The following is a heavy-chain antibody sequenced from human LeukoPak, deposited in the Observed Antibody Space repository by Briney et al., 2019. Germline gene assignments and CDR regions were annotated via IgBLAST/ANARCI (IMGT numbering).Heavy chain of an antibody. CDR2: IYHSGRT. CDR1: GYSISSGFN. Sequence: KPSETLSLNCSVSGYSISSGFNWGWIRQPPGKGLEWIGSIYHSGRTYYNPSLKSRVSISVDTSKNQFSLILMSVTVADTAVYFCARALGSNYYYAMDVWGQGTTVTVSS. V-gene: IGHV4-38-2*01. D-gene: IGHD3-10*01. J-gene: IGHJ6*02. CDR3: ARALGSNYYYAMDV.